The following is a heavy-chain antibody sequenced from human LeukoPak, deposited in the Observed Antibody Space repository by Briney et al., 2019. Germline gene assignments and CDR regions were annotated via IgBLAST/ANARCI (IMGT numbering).Heavy chain of an antibody. CDR1: GGSISSYY. D-gene: IGHD4-11*01. CDR2: IYYSGST. Sequence: PWETLSLTCTVSGGSISSYYWNWIRQPPGKGLEWIGYIYYSGSTNYNPSLKSRVTISVDTSKNQSSLKLSSVTAADTAVYYCARGAHMITVTRTFDYWGQGTLVTVSS. J-gene: IGHJ4*02. CDR3: ARGAHMITVTRTFDY. V-gene: IGHV4-59*01.